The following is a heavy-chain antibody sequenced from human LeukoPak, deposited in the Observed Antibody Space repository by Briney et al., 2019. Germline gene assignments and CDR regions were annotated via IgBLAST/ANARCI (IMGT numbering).Heavy chain of an antibody. Sequence: GGSLRLSCAASGFTFSKYAMGWVRQAPGKGLEWVSTISGSRGNTYYADLEEGRFTISRDNSKNTLYLQMSSLRAEDTAVYYCPVSDRRSAGCLFDHWAKGTLVPVPS. CDR1: GFTFSKYA. V-gene: IGHV3-23*01. CDR2: ISGSRGNT. D-gene: IGHD5/OR15-5a*01. J-gene: IGHJ4*02. CDR3: PVSDRRSAGCLFDH.